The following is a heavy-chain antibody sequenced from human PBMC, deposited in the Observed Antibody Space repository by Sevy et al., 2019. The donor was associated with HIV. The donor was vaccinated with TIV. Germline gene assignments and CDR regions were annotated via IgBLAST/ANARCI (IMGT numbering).Heavy chain of an antibody. Sequence: ASVKVSCKASGYTFSSYDIIWVRRATGQGLECMGWVSSRNGKTSYAQKFQGRVTMTRDTSTSTAYMELSALGSGDTAVYFCARHNYQWQLDYWGQGTLVTVSS. J-gene: IGHJ4*02. CDR2: VSSRNGKT. D-gene: IGHD6-19*01. V-gene: IGHV1-8*01. CDR1: GYTFSSYD. CDR3: ARHNYQWQLDY.